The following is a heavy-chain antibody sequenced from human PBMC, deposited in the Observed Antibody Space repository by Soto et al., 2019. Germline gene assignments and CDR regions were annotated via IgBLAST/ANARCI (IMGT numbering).Heavy chain of an antibody. CDR3: ARLAGITIFGVVDNYFDY. CDR1: GYTFTSYA. V-gene: IGHV1-3*01. CDR2: INAGNGNT. D-gene: IGHD3-3*01. Sequence: ASLKVSCNAAGYTFTSYAMHWGRQAPGQRLEWMGWINAGNGNTKYSQKFQGRVTITRDTSASTAYMELSSLRSEDTAVYYCARLAGITIFGVVDNYFDYWGQGTLVTVSS. J-gene: IGHJ4*02.